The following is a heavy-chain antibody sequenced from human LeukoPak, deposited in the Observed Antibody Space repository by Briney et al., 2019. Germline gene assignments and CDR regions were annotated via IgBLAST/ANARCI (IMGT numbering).Heavy chain of an antibody. D-gene: IGHD3-22*01. Sequence: SETLSLTCAVSGYSISSSNWWGWIRQPPGKGLGWIGYFYCSGSIYYNPSLKSRVTMSVDTSKNQFSLKLSSVTAVDTAVYYCARMSYDSSGYYEYYFDYWGQGTLVTVSS. CDR3: ARMSYDSSGYYEYYFDY. V-gene: IGHV4-28*05. CDR1: GYSISSSNW. CDR2: FYCSGSI. J-gene: IGHJ4*02.